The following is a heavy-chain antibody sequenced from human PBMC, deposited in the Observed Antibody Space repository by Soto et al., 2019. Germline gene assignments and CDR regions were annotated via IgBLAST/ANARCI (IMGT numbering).Heavy chain of an antibody. CDR1: GFTFTSSA. D-gene: IGHD6-13*01. CDR2: IVVGSGNT. V-gene: IGHV1-58*01. J-gene: IGHJ6*02. Sequence: GASVKVSCKASGFTFTSSAVQWVRQARGQRLEWIGWIVVGSGNTNYAQKFQERVTITRDMSTSTAYMELSSLGSEATAVYYCAAERIAAAVNYYYYGMDVWG. CDR3: AAERIAAAVNYYYYGMDV.